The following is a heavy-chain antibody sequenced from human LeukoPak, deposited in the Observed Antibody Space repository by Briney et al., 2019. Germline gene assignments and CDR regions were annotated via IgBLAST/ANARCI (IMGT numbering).Heavy chain of an antibody. J-gene: IGHJ6*03. CDR3: TRGVLAGSYPGRGYYYYYYMDV. CDR1: GFTFGDYA. CDR2: IRSKAYGGTT. V-gene: IGHV3-49*04. D-gene: IGHD1-26*01. Sequence: GGSLRLSCTASGFTFGDYAMSWVRQAPGKGLEWVGFIRSKAYGGTTEYAASVKGRFIISRDDSKSIAYLQMNSLKTEDTAVYYCTRGVLAGSYPGRGYYYYYYMDVWGKGTTVTISS.